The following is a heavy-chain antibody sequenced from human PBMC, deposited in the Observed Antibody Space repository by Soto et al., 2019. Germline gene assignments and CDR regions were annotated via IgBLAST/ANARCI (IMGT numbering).Heavy chain of an antibody. V-gene: IGHV3-15*01. CDR1: GFTFSNAW. CDR3: TTVLPGSGSYQSKRWAFDI. CDR2: IKSKTDGGTT. Sequence: GGSLRLSCAASGFTFSNAWMSWVRQAPGKGLEWVGRIKSKTDGGTTDYAAPVKGRFTISRDDSKNTLYLQMNSLKTEDTAVYYCTTVLPGSGSYQSKRWAFDIWGQGTMVTVSS. J-gene: IGHJ3*02. D-gene: IGHD3-10*01.